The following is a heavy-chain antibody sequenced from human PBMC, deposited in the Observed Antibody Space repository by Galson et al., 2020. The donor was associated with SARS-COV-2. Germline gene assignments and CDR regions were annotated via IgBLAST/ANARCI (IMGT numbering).Heavy chain of an antibody. D-gene: IGHD3-10*01. CDR2: IYPGDSDT. CDR3: ARVRPQLELWFGEVPPYYFDY. Sequence: GESLKISCKGSGYSFTSYWIGWVRQMPGKGLEWMGIIYPGDSDTRNSPSFQGQVTISADKSISTAYLQWSSLKASDTAMYYCARVRPQLELWFGEVPPYYFDYWGQGTLVTVSS. V-gene: IGHV5-51*01. J-gene: IGHJ4*02. CDR1: GYSFTSYW.